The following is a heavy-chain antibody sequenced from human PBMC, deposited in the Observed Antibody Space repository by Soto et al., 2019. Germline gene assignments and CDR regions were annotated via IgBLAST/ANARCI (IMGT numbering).Heavy chain of an antibody. J-gene: IGHJ2*01. V-gene: IGHV1-18*01. CDR3: ARGKVYYDILTALPLWYFGL. D-gene: IGHD3-9*01. CDR1: GYTFTSYG. CDR2: ISAYNGNT. Sequence: QVQLVQSGAEVKKPGASVKVSCKASGYTFTSYGISWVRQAPGQGLEWMGWISAYNGNTNYAQKLQGRVTMTTDTSPSTAYMKLRSLRSDDTAVYYCARGKVYYDILTALPLWYFGLWGRGTLVTVSS.